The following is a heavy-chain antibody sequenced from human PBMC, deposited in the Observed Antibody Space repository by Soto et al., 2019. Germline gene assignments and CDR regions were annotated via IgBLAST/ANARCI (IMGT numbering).Heavy chain of an antibody. CDR1: GFTFSSYG. J-gene: IGHJ4*02. CDR3: ARDFPRYCSSTSCYVQRWAY. D-gene: IGHD2-2*01. CDR2: IWYDGSNK. V-gene: IGHV3-33*01. Sequence: GGSLRLSCAASGFTFSSYGMHWVRQAPGKGLEWVAVIWYDGSNKYYADSVKGRFTISRDNSKNTLYLQMNSLRAEDTAVYYCARDFPRYCSSTSCYVQRWAYWGQGTLVTVSS.